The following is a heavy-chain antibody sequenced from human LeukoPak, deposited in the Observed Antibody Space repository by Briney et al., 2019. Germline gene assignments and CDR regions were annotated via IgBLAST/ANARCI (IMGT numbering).Heavy chain of an antibody. D-gene: IGHD6-13*01. Sequence: KPSETLSLTCTVSGGSISSYCWSWIRQPAGKGLKWIGRIYSTGSTNYNPSLKSRVTMSVDTSKNQFSLRLRSVTAADTAVYYCARQIASAGTAGFDFWGQGALVTVSS. CDR3: ARQIASAGTAGFDF. J-gene: IGHJ4*02. CDR2: IYSTGST. CDR1: GGSISSYC. V-gene: IGHV4-4*07.